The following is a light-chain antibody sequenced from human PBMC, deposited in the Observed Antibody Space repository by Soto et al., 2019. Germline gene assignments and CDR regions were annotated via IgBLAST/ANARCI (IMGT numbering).Light chain of an antibody. CDR3: QQSYSPPRT. CDR1: QSISSY. J-gene: IGKJ2*01. V-gene: IGKV1-39*01. CDR2: AAS. Sequence: DIQMTQSPSSLSASVGDRVTITCRASQSISSYLNWYQQKPGKAPKFLIYAASSLQSGVPSRFSGSGSGTDFTRTISSLQPEDFATYDCQQSYSPPRTFGRGTKLEIK.